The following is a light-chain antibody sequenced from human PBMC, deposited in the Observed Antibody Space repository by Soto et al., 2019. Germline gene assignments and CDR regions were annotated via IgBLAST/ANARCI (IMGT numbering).Light chain of an antibody. CDR3: ADWEDSMNGYV. CDR1: SSNIGSNT. Sequence: QSVLTQPPSASGTPGQRVTISCSGSSSNIGSNTVNWYQHLPRAAPKLLIQSNNQRPSGVPDRFSGSQSATSASLAISGPQSKKRVNYYCADWEDSMNGYVFGSGTKVTVL. V-gene: IGLV1-44*01. J-gene: IGLJ1*01. CDR2: SNN.